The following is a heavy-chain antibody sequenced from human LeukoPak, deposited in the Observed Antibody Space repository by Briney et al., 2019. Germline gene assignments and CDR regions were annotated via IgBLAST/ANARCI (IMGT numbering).Heavy chain of an antibody. CDR2: ISYDGSNK. Sequence: LAGRSLRLSCAASGFTFSSYAMHWVRQAPGKGLEWVAVISYDGSNKYYADSVKGRFTISRDNSKNTLYLQMNSLRAEDTAVYYCASPVGATTVFDYWGQGTLVTVSS. J-gene: IGHJ4*02. D-gene: IGHD1-26*01. CDR1: GFTFSSYA. CDR3: ASPVGATTVFDY. V-gene: IGHV3-30-3*01.